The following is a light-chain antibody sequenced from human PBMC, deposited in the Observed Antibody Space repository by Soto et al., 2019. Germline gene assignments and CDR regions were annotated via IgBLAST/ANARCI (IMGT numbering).Light chain of an antibody. Sequence: QSVLTQPASVSGSPGQSITISCPGTSRDVGAYNYVAWYQQHPGKAHQLMIYDVSSRPSGVSYRFSGSKSGNTASLTISGLQAEDEADYYCSSFTTSSTRVFGTGTKLTVL. CDR1: SRDVGAYNY. J-gene: IGLJ1*01. CDR2: DVS. V-gene: IGLV2-14*03. CDR3: SSFTTSSTRV.